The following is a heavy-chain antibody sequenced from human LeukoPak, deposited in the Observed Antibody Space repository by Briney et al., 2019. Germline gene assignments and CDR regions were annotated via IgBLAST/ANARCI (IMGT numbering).Heavy chain of an antibody. Sequence: PSETLSLTCAVSGGSFSGYYWSWIRQPPGKGLEWSGEINHSGSLNYNPSLKSRVTISIDTSKNQFSLKLSPVTAADTAVYYCARDLSDYYGSGSYRPIDAFDIWGQGTMVTVSS. D-gene: IGHD3-10*01. V-gene: IGHV4-34*01. CDR2: INHSGSL. CDR1: GGSFSGYY. CDR3: ARDLSDYYGSGSYRPIDAFDI. J-gene: IGHJ3*02.